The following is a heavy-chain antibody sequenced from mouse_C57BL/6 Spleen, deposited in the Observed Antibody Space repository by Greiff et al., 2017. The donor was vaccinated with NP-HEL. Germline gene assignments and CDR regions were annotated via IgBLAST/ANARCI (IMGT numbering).Heavy chain of an antibody. V-gene: IGHV5-9*01. CDR3: ARQYYYGSRRAYAMDY. Sequence: EVKLVESGGGLVKPGGSLKLSCAASGFTFSSYTMSWVRQTPEKRLEWVATISGGGGNTYYPDSVKGRFTISRDTAKNTLYLQMRSLRSEDTALYYCARQYYYGSRRAYAMDYWGQGTSVTVSS. D-gene: IGHD1-1*01. CDR2: ISGGGGNT. CDR1: GFTFSSYT. J-gene: IGHJ4*01.